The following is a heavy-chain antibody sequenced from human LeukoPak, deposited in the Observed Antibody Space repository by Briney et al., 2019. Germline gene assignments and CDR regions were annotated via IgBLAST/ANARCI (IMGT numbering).Heavy chain of an antibody. J-gene: IGHJ5*02. V-gene: IGHV5-51*01. D-gene: IGHD3-22*01. CDR3: ARQDYYDSSGYWYNWFDP. CDR1: GYSFTSYW. CDR2: IYPGDSDT. Sequence: GEPLKISCKGSGYSFTSYWIGWVRQMPGKGLEWMGIIYPGDSDTRYSPSFQGQVTISADKSISTAYLQWSSLKASDTAMYYCARQDYYDSSGYWYNWFDPWGQGTLVTVSS.